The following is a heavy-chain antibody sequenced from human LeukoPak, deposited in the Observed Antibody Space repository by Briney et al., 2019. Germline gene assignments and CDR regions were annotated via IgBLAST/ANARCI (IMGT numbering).Heavy chain of an antibody. CDR2: INQDGSEK. D-gene: IGHD5-18*01. V-gene: IGHV3-7*01. J-gene: IGHJ4*02. Sequence: PGGSLRLSCAASGFTFSSYWMSWVRQAPGKGLEWVANINQDGSEKYYVDPVKGRFTMSRDNAKNSLYLQMNSLRAEDTAVYYCARHRGYSYGYRDYWGQGTLVTVSS. CDR1: GFTFSSYW. CDR3: ARHRGYSYGYRDY.